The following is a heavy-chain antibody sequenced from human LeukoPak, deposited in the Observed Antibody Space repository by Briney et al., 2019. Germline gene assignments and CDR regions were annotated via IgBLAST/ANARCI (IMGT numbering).Heavy chain of an antibody. CDR1: GGSFSGYY. CDR2: INHSGST. D-gene: IGHD2-2*01. V-gene: IGHV4-34*01. CDR3: ARAPSHCSSTSCYRRKTDY. Sequence: PSETLSLTCAVYGGSFSGYYWSWIRQPPGKGLEWIGEINHSGSTNYNPSLKSRVTISVDTSKNQFSLKLSSVTAADTAVYYCARAPSHCSSTSCYRRKTDYWGQGTLVTVSS. J-gene: IGHJ4*02.